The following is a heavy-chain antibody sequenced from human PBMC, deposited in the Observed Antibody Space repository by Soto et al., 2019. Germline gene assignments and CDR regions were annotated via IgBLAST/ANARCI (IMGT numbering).Heavy chain of an antibody. V-gene: IGHV4-59*01. J-gene: IGHJ6*02. D-gene: IGHD3-3*01. Sequence: SETLSLTCTVSGGSISSYYWSWIRQPPGKGLEWIGYIYYSGSTNYNPSLKSRVTISVDTSKNQFSLKLSSVTAADTAVYYCARVNYDFWSGPAPYYYYYGMDVWGQGTTVTVSS. CDR1: GGSISSYY. CDR3: ARVNYDFWSGPAPYYYYYGMDV. CDR2: IYYSGST.